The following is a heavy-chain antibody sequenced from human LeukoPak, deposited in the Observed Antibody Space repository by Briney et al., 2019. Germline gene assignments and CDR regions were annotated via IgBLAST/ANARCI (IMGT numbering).Heavy chain of an antibody. Sequence: GSLRLSCVVSGSRFSSYAMNWVRQSPERGLEWVSAISGTGDSTSYADSLKGRFTISRDNSKNTLYLQMNSLRAEDTAVYYCARLHYGDYNLDYWGQGTLVTVSS. CDR3: ARLHYGDYNLDY. CDR2: ISGTGDST. D-gene: IGHD4-17*01. V-gene: IGHV3-23*01. CDR1: GSRFSSYA. J-gene: IGHJ4*02.